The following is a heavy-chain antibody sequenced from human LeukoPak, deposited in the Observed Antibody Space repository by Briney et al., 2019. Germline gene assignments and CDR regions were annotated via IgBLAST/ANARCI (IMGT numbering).Heavy chain of an antibody. V-gene: IGHV3-30*02. J-gene: IGHJ6*03. CDR3: ARDPGYYYESSGRDYYMDV. Sequence: GGSLRLSCAASGFTFNNYGMHWVRQAPGKGLEWVAFIRYDGNNKYYADSVKGRFTISRDNSKNTLYLQMNSLRAEDTAVYYCARDPGYYYESSGRDYYMDVWGKGTTVTISS. CDR1: GFTFNNYG. CDR2: IRYDGNNK. D-gene: IGHD3-22*01.